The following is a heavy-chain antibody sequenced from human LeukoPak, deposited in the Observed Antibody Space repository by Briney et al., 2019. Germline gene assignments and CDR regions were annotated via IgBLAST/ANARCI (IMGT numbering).Heavy chain of an antibody. CDR3: ARRVVIIYCYGMDV. CDR1: GFTFSSYW. CDR2: IKQDGSEK. Sequence: GGSLRLSCAASGFTFSSYWMSWVRQAPGKGLEWVANIKQDGSEKYYVDSVKGRFTISRDNAKNSLYLQMNSLRAEDTAVYYCARRVVIIYCYGMDVWGQGTTVTVSS. J-gene: IGHJ6*02. V-gene: IGHV3-7*01. D-gene: IGHD3-3*01.